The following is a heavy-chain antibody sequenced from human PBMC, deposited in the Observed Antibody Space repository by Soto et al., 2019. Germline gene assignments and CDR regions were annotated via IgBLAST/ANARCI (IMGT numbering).Heavy chain of an antibody. CDR3: AKDRLFLYYFDY. CDR1: GFTFSSYG. J-gene: IGHJ4*02. Sequence: GGSLRLSCAASGFTFSSYGMHWVRQAPGKGLEWVAVISYDGSNKYYADSVKGRFTISRDNSKNTLYLQMNSLRAEDTAVYYCAKDRLFLYYFDYWXQGTLVTVSS. CDR2: ISYDGSNK. V-gene: IGHV3-30*18. D-gene: IGHD3-16*01.